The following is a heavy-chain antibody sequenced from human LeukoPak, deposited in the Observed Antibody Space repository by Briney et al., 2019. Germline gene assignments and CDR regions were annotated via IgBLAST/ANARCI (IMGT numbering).Heavy chain of an antibody. CDR2: IYTSGST. Sequence: SETLSLTCTVSGGSISSYYWSWIRQPAGKGLEWIGRIYTSGSTNYNPSLKSRVTMSVDTSKNQFSLKLSSVTAADQAVDYCGRSRAWGGLAWGATVLFDFWGKGKMSPSLQ. CDR1: GGSISSYY. CDR3: GRSRAWGGLAWGATVLFDF. J-gene: IGHJ3*01. V-gene: IGHV4-4*07. D-gene: IGHD2-21*01.